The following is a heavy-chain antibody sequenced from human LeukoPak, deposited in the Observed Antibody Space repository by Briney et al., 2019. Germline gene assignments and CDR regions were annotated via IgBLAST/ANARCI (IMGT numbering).Heavy chain of an antibody. Sequence: ASVSVSYKASGGTFSRYGINWVRQAPGQGLEWVGGIIPIFGTANYAQKFQGRVTITADESTSTAYMELSSLRSEDTAVYYCARATGSNYESDYYYYGMDVWGQGTTVTVSS. J-gene: IGHJ6*02. CDR1: GGTFSRYG. D-gene: IGHD4-11*01. CDR2: IIPIFGTA. V-gene: IGHV1-69*13. CDR3: ARATGSNYESDYYYYGMDV.